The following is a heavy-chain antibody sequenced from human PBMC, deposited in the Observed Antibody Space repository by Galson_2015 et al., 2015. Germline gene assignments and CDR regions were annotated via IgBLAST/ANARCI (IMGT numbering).Heavy chain of an antibody. CDR1: GIRFRNYG. CDR2: IYYDGSNK. Sequence: SLRLSCATSGIRFRNYGMHWVRQAPGKGPEWVAIIYYDGSNKFYADSARGRFTISRDNSKSTLFLQMNNLRAEDAALYYCATDQRQNYFDYWGQGTLVTVSS. CDR3: ATDQRQNYFDY. V-gene: IGHV3-33*02. J-gene: IGHJ4*02.